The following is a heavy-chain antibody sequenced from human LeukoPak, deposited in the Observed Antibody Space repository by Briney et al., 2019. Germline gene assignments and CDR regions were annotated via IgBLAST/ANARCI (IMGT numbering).Heavy chain of an antibody. J-gene: IGHJ3*01. D-gene: IGHD4-17*01. CDR3: ARDPNGDYIGAFEF. Sequence: GGSLRLSCAASGFTFSNYSVMWVRQAPGQGLEWFSAITSAGAPRYADSVKGRFTISRDNSKNTLYLQMNSLRAEDTAQYFCARDPNGDYIGAFEFWGQGTGVTVSS. V-gene: IGHV3-23*01. CDR1: GFTFSNYS. CDR2: ITSAGAP.